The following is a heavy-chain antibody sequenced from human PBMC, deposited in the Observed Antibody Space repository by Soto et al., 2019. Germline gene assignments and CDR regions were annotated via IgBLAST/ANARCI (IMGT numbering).Heavy chain of an antibody. Sequence: SETLSLTCTVSGGSLNNYNWNWIRQSAGTGLEWVGRIYSSGKTYYNPSLKSRVTLSLDMLNNQISLKVTSVTAADTAMYYCARERTYQMFGDDALDFWGLGTMVTVSS. CDR2: IYSSGKT. V-gene: IGHV4-4*07. J-gene: IGHJ3*01. CDR1: GGSLNNYN. CDR3: ARERTYQMFGDDALDF. D-gene: IGHD2-2*01.